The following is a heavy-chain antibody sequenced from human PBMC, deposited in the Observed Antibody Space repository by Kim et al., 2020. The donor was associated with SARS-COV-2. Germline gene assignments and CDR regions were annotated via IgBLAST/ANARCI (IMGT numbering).Heavy chain of an antibody. V-gene: IGHV4-39*01. CDR2: IYYSGST. Sequence: SETLSLTCTVSGGSISSSSYYWGWIRQPPGKGLEWIGSIYYSGSTYYNPSLKSRVTISVDTSKNQFSLKLSSVTAADTAVYYCARRGGRDGYNPEYYFDYWGQGTLVTVSS. J-gene: IGHJ4*02. CDR3: ARRGGRDGYNPEYYFDY. D-gene: IGHD5-12*01. CDR1: GGSISSSSYY.